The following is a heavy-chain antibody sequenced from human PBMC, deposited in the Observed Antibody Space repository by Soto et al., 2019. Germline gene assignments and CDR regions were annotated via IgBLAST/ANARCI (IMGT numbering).Heavy chain of an antibody. D-gene: IGHD3-22*01. J-gene: IGHJ5*02. V-gene: IGHV3-21*01. CDR3: ARSPTYYYDSSGYYNWFDP. CDR1: GFTFSSYS. CDR2: ISSSSSYI. Sequence: PGGSLRLSCAASGFTFSSYSMNWVRQAPGKGLEWVSSISSSSSYIYYADSVKGRFTISRDNAKNSLYLQMNSLRAEDTAVYYCARSPTYYYDSSGYYNWFDPWGQGTLVTVSS.